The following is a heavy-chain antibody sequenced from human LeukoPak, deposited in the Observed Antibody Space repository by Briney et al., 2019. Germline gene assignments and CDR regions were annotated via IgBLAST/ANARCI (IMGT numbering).Heavy chain of an antibody. D-gene: IGHD1-14*01. CDR2: IYYSGST. CDR3: SRPFNGANRLDS. Sequence: PSGTLSLTSSVSGGSISNDYWNWVRQPAGRGLEWIAYIYYSGSTNYNPSLKGRVTISVYTSKNQFSLKLGSVTPAATAVYYCSRPFNGANRLDSLGQGTLVTVPS. CDR1: GGSISNDY. J-gene: IGHJ4*02. V-gene: IGHV4-59*01.